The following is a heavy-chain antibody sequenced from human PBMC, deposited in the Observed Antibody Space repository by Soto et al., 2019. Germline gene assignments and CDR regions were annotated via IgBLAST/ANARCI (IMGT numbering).Heavy chain of an antibody. D-gene: IGHD2-21*01. V-gene: IGHV4-59*01. CDR1: GDSISSYY. CDR2: IYYGGST. Sequence: PSETLSLTCTVSGDSISSYYWSWIRQSPGKGLEWIGYIYYGGSTNYNPSLKSRVTMSVDRSKNQFSLTLSSVTAADTAMYYCARDKCPNGKAGLIYYFDYWGQGSLVTVSS. CDR3: ARDKCPNGKAGLIYYFDY. J-gene: IGHJ4*02.